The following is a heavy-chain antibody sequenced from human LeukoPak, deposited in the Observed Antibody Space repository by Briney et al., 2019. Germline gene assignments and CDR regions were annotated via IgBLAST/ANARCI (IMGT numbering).Heavy chain of an antibody. CDR1: GGSFSGYY. Sequence: SETLSLTCAVYGGSFSGYYWSWIRQPPGKGLEWIGEINHSGSTNYNPSLKSRVTISVDTSKNQFSLKLSSVTAADTAVYYCVRRAVRGVILATTWGQGTLVTVSS. CDR3: VRRAVRGVILATT. CDR2: INHSGST. D-gene: IGHD3-10*01. J-gene: IGHJ4*02. V-gene: IGHV4-34*01.